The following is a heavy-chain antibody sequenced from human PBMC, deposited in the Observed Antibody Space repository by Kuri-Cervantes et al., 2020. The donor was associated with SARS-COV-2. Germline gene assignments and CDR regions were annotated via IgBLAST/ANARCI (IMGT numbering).Heavy chain of an antibody. CDR1: GFIFDTYA. J-gene: IGHJ3*02. Sequence: LSLTCAASGFIFDTYAMSWVRQAPGKGLEWVSSISSSSSYIYYADSVKGRFTISRDNAKNSLYLQMNSLRAGDTAVYYCARWDEGARDAFDIWGQGTMVTVSS. D-gene: IGHD1-26*01. V-gene: IGHV3-21*01. CDR2: ISSSSSYI. CDR3: ARWDEGARDAFDI.